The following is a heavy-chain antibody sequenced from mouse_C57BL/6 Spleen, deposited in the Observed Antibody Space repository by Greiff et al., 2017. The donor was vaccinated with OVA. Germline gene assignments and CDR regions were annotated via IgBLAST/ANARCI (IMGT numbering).Heavy chain of an antibody. CDR1: GYAFSSYW. CDR3: ARGGYYDYDVVAWFAY. Sequence: VQLQQSGAELVKPGASVKISCKASGYAFSSYWMNWVKQRPGKGLEWIGQIYPGDGDTNYNGKFKGKATLTADKSSSTAYMQLSSLTSEDSAVYFRARGGYYDYDVVAWFAYWGQGTLVTVSA. CDR2: IYPGDGDT. V-gene: IGHV1-80*01. D-gene: IGHD2-4*01. J-gene: IGHJ3*01.